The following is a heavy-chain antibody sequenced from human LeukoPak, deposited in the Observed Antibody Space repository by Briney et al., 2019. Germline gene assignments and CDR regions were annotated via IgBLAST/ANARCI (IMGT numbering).Heavy chain of an antibody. CDR3: ARIAAADY. CDR1: GFTFSSYA. CDR2: ISYDGSNK. J-gene: IGHJ4*02. Sequence: EGSLRLSCAASGFTFSSYAMHWVRQAPGKGLEWVAVISYDGSNKYYADSVKGRFTISRDNSKNTLYLQMNSLRAEDTAAYYCARIAAADYWGQGTLVTVSS. V-gene: IGHV3-30-3*01. D-gene: IGHD6-13*01.